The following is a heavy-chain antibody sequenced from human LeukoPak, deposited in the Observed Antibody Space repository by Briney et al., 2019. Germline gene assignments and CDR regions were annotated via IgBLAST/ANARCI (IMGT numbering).Heavy chain of an antibody. J-gene: IGHJ4*02. D-gene: IGHD2-15*01. Sequence: SETLSLTCTVSGASMSNSFWSWIRQPAGKGLEWIGRIYRSGRTNYNPSLKSRVTLSIDTSNNQFSLKLTSVTAADTALYYCARAPAGCGGTCSFDYWGQGTLVTVSS. CDR3: ARAPAGCGGTCSFDY. CDR1: GASMSNSF. V-gene: IGHV4-4*07. CDR2: IYRSGRT.